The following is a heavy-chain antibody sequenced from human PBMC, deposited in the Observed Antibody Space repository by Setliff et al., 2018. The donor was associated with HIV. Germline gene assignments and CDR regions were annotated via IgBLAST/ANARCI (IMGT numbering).Heavy chain of an antibody. CDR3: AKFFGGYGDYMGFDY. Sequence: PGGSLRLSCAASGFTFSSYAMSWVRQAPGKGLEWVSIITAGGTTYYADSVKGRFTISRDNSKNTLYLQMNSLRAEDTAVYYCAKFFGGYGDYMGFDYWGQGTLVTVSS. CDR2: ITAGGTT. CDR1: GFTFSSYA. V-gene: IGHV3-23*01. D-gene: IGHD4-17*01. J-gene: IGHJ4*02.